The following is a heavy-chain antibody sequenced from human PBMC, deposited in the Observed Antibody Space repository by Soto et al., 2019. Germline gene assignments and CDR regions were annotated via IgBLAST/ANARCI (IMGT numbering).Heavy chain of an antibody. CDR1: GFTFSSYS. V-gene: IGHV3-21*01. Sequence: EVQLVESGGGLVKPGGSLRLSCAASGFTFSSYSMNWVRQAPGKGLEWVSSISSSSSYIYYADSVKGRFTISRDNAKNSLYLQMNSLRDDDTAVYYCARGAMTRVDYWGQGTLVTVSS. CDR3: ARGAMTRVDY. D-gene: IGHD2-2*01. J-gene: IGHJ4*02. CDR2: ISSSSSYI.